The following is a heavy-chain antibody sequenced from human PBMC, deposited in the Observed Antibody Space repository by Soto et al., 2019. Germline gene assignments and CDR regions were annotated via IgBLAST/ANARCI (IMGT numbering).Heavy chain of an antibody. CDR3: ARTVVGATSFGGRDNWFDP. D-gene: IGHD1-26*01. CDR2: IYYSGST. Sequence: PSETLSLTCTVSGGSISSGGYYWSWIRQHPGKGLEWIGYIYYSGSTYYNPSLKSRDTISVDKSKNQFSLKLSSVTAADTAVYYCARTVVGATSFGGRDNWFDPWGQGTLVTVSS. J-gene: IGHJ5*02. CDR1: GGSISSGGYY. V-gene: IGHV4-31*03.